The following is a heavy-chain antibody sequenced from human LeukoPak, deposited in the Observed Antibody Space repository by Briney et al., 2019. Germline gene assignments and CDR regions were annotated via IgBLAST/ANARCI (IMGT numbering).Heavy chain of an antibody. CDR3: AKDRPNFYETSGSYYKIKGDF. J-gene: IGHJ4*02. V-gene: IGHV3-23*01. CDR2: ITSSGRTP. D-gene: IGHD3-10*01. CDR1: GFTFNTHA. Sequence: GGSLRLSCEASGFTFNTHAMSWDRQAPGKGLEWVASITSSGRTPYYTDSVKGRFTISRDNSKNTLYLQMNSLRGEDTAVYYCAKDRPNFYETSGSYYKIKGDFWGQGSLVTVSS.